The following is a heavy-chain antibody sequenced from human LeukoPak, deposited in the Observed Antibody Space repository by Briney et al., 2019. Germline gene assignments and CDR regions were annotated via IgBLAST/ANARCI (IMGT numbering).Heavy chain of an antibody. CDR1: GGSISSYY. J-gene: IGHJ6*03. CDR3: ARVGFWSGYYYYMDV. D-gene: IGHD3-3*01. V-gene: IGHV4-59*08. CDR2: IYYSGST. Sequence: SETLSLTCTVSGGSISSYYWSWIRQPPGKGLEWIGYIYYSGSTNYNPSLKSRVTISVDTSKNQFSLKLSSVTAADTAVYYCARVGFWSGYYYYMDVWGKGTTVTVSS.